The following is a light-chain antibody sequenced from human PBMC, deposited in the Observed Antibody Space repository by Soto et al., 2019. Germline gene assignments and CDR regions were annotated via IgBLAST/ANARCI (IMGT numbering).Light chain of an antibody. J-gene: IGKJ1*01. CDR1: QSVSSSY. Sequence: EIVLTQSPGTLSLSPGERGTLSCRASQSVSSSYLAWYQQKPGQAPSLLFYGASNKATGIPDRFSGSGSVTDLTVSISRLKHEDLTVYYCQHYNTSTCTSGQGTKVEIK. CDR2: GAS. CDR3: QHYNTSTCT. V-gene: IGKV3-20*01.